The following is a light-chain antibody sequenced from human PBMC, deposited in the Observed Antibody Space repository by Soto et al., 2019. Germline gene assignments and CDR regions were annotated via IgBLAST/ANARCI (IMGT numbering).Light chain of an antibody. V-gene: IGLV2-23*01. CDR3: CSYASRDTYV. CDR2: EDN. Sequence: QSVLTQPASVSGSPGQSITISCTGTSSDVGSYNLVSWYQQRPGKAPKLIIFEDNKRPSGISDRFSGSKSGNTASLTISGLQAEDEADYYCCSYASRDTYVFGTGTKVTVL. J-gene: IGLJ1*01. CDR1: SSDVGSYNL.